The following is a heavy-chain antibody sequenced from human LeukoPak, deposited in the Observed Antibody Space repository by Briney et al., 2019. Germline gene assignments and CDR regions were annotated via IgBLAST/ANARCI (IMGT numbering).Heavy chain of an antibody. J-gene: IGHJ4*02. Sequence: GGSLRLSCAASGFTFSSYGMHWVRQAPGKGLEYVSAISSNGGSTYYANSVKGRFTISRDNSKNTLYLQMGSLRAEDMAVYYCARGVCDYWGQGTLVTVSS. V-gene: IGHV3-64*01. CDR1: GFTFSSYG. CDR2: ISSNGGST. CDR3: ARGVCDY. D-gene: IGHD3-10*01.